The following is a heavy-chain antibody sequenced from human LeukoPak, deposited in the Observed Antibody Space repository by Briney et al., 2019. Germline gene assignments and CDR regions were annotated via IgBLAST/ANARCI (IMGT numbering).Heavy chain of an antibody. J-gene: IGHJ4*02. CDR2: ISSSGSSI. V-gene: IGHV3-48*03. D-gene: IGHD1-14*01. Sequence: GGSLRLSCAASGFTFSSYEMNWVRQAPGKGLEWVSYISSSGSSIHYADSVKGRFTISRDNAKNSVYLQMNSLRAEDTALYYCARASGPFDYWGQGTLVTVSS. CDR3: ARASGPFDY. CDR1: GFTFSSYE.